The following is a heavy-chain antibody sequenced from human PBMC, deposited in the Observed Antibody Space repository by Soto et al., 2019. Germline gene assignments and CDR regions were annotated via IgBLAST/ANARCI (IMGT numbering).Heavy chain of an antibody. V-gene: IGHV1-69*01. CDR2: IIPIFGTA. J-gene: IGHJ6*02. CDR1: GGTFSSYA. D-gene: IGHD6-13*01. CDR3: ARDLRAAGRPGMDV. Sequence: QVQLVQSGAEVKKPVSSVKVSCKASGGTFSSYAISWVRQAPGQGLEWMGGIIPIFGTANYAQNFQGRVTITADESTSTAYMELSSLRSEDTAVYYCARDLRAAGRPGMDVWGQGTTVTVSS.